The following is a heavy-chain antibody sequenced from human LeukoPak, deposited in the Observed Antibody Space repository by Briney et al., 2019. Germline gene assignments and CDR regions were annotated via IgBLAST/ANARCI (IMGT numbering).Heavy chain of an antibody. V-gene: IGHV1-69*05. Sequence: SVKVSCKASGGTFSSYAISWVRQAPGQGLEWMGGIIPIFGTANYAQKFQGGVTTTTDESTSTAYMELSSLRSEDTAVYYCARDRYTAYYDSSGYLDYWGQGTLVTVSS. CDR1: GGTFSSYA. CDR3: ARDRYTAYYDSSGYLDY. J-gene: IGHJ4*02. CDR2: IIPIFGTA. D-gene: IGHD3-22*01.